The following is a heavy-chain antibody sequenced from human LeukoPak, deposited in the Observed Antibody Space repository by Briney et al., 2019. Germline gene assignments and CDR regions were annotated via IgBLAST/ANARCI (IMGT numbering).Heavy chain of an antibody. J-gene: IGHJ4*02. V-gene: IGHV1-2*02. CDR2: INPNSGGT. Sequence: ASVKVSCKASGYTFTGYYMHWVRQAPGQGLEWMGWINPNSGGTNYAQKFQGRVTTTRDTSISTAYMELSRLRSDDTAVYYCARDVTMVRGSPGDYWGQGTLVTVSS. D-gene: IGHD3-10*01. CDR3: ARDVTMVRGSPGDY. CDR1: GYTFTGYY.